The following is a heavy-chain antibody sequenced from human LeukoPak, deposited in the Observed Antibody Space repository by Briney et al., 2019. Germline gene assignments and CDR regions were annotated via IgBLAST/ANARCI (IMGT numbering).Heavy chain of an antibody. CDR3: GIRGYSYGPEGDFDY. J-gene: IGHJ4*02. CDR2: INHSGST. V-gene: IGHV4-34*01. CDR1: GGSFSGYY. D-gene: IGHD5-18*01. Sequence: PSETLSLTCAVYGGSFSGYYWSWIRQPPGKGLEWIGEINHSGSTNYNPSLKSRVTISVDTSKNQFSLKLSSVTAADTAVYYCGIRGYSYGPEGDFDYWGQGTLVTVSS.